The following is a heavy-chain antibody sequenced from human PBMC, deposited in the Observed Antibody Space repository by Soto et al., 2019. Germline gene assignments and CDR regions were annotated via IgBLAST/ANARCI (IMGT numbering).Heavy chain of an antibody. D-gene: IGHD2-8*02. CDR1: GFTFSDNY. CDR2: ISPGGRYT. CDR3: SRGGAGGVFDH. J-gene: IGHJ4*02. Sequence: QVQLVESGGGLVKSGGSLRLSCATSGFTFSDNYMSWIRQAPGKGLEFISYISPGGRYTNYGDSVKGRFTISRDNAKNSLFLQVNTLRDEDTAVYYCSRGGAGGVFDHWGQGTSVTVSS. V-gene: IGHV3-11*05.